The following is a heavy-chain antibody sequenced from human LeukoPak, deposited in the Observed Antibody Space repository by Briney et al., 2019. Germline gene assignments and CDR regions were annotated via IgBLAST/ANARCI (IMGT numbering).Heavy chain of an antibody. CDR2: INYSGST. V-gene: IGHV4-59*12. CDR1: GGSISSYY. J-gene: IGHJ4*02. D-gene: IGHD3-3*01. Sequence: SETLSLTCTVSGGSISSYYWSWIRQPPGKGLEWIGYINYSGSTNYNPSLKSRVTISVDTSKNQFSLKLRSVTAADTAVYYCARERGYYDFWSGYRPFDYWGQGTLVTVSS. CDR3: ARERGYYDFWSGYRPFDY.